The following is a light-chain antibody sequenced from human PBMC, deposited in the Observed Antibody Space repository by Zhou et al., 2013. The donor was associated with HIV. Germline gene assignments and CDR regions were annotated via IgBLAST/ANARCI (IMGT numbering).Light chain of an antibody. CDR2: GAS. V-gene: IGKV3-20*01. J-gene: IGKJ3*01. CDR1: QTVRSNY. Sequence: EIVLTQSPGTLSLSPGERATLSCRASQTVRSNYLAWYQQRSGQAPRLLIYGASIRATGIPDRFSGSGSGTDFTLTISRLEPEDFAVYYCQQYGSSPFTFGPGTKVDIK. CDR3: QQYGSSPFT.